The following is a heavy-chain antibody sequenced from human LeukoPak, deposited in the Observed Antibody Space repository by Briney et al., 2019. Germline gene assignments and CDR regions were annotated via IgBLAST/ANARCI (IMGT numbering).Heavy chain of an antibody. V-gene: IGHV3-23*01. CDR3: AREIGDFDY. CDR1: GFTFSSFA. CDR2: ISSSGVST. J-gene: IGHJ4*02. Sequence: GGSLRLSCAASGFTFSSFAMSWVRQAPGKGLQWVSVISSSGVSTYYADSVKGRFTISRDNSKNTLFLQVNSLRAEDTAVYYCAREIGDFDYWGQGALVTVSS.